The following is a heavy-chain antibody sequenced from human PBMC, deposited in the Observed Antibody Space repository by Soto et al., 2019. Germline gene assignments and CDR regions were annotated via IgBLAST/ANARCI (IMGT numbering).Heavy chain of an antibody. CDR1: GFAFSTYS. Sequence: PGGSLRLSCAASGFAFSTYSMNWVRQAPGKGLERLSYISSSSATIYYADSVKGRFTTSRDNAENSLYLQMNNLRAEDTAVYYCARDKDATQRLDFWGRGTLVTVSS. CDR2: ISSSSATI. J-gene: IGHJ4*02. D-gene: IGHD6-25*01. CDR3: ARDKDATQRLDF. V-gene: IGHV3-48*01.